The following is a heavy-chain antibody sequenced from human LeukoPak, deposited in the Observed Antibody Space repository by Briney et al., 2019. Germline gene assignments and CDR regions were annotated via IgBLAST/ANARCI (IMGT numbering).Heavy chain of an antibody. CDR3: AKASGYSYGYSLDY. Sequence: GGSLRLSCAASGFTFSSCDMHWVRQAPGKGLEWVAVISYDGSNKYYADSVKGRFTIPRDNSKNTLYLQMNSLRAEDTAVYYCAKASGYSYGYSLDYWGQGTLVTVSS. V-gene: IGHV3-30*18. J-gene: IGHJ4*02. D-gene: IGHD5-18*01. CDR2: ISYDGSNK. CDR1: GFTFSSCD.